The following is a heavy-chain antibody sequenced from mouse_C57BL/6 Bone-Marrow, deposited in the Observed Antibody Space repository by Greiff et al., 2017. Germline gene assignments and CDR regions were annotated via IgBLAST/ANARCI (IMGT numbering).Heavy chain of an antibody. Sequence: DVMLVESGGGLVQPGESLKLSCESNEYEFPSHDMSWVRKTPEKRLELVAAINSDGGSTYYPDTMERRFIISRDNTKKTLYLQMSSLRSEDTALYYCARQPPTIPHYFDYWGQGTTLTVSS. CDR3: ARQPPTIPHYFDY. D-gene: IGHD2-12*01. CDR2: INSDGGST. V-gene: IGHV5-2*01. CDR1: EYEFPSHD. J-gene: IGHJ2*01.